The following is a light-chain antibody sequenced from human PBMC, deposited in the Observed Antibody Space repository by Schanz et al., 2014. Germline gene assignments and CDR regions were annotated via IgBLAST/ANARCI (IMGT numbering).Light chain of an antibody. CDR1: TSNLGATYD. J-gene: IGLJ3*02. Sequence: QSVLTQPPSVSGAPGQRVTISCTGSTSNLGATYDVHWYQQLPGAAPKLLIYANNIRPSGVPDRFSGSKSGTSASLAITGLQAEDEADYYCSSYTSSTTLVVLGGGTKLTVL. CDR2: ANN. V-gene: IGLV1-40*01. CDR3: SSYTSSTTLVV.